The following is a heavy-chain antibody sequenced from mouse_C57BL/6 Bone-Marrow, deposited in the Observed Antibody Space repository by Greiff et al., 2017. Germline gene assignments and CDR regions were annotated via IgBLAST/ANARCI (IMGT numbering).Heavy chain of an antibody. J-gene: IGHJ3*01. CDR2: IWSGGST. D-gene: IGHD1-1*01. Sequence: VMLVESGPGLVQPSQSLSITCTVSGFSLTSYGVHWVRQSPGKGLEWLGVIWSGGSTDYNAAFISRLSISKDNSKSQVFFKMNSLQADDTAIYYCARRDYYGSSYGFAYWGQGTLVTVSA. CDR3: ARRDYYGSSYGFAY. CDR1: GFSLTSYG. V-gene: IGHV2-2*01.